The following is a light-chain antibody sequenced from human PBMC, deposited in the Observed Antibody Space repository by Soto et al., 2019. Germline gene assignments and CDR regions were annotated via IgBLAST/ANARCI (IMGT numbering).Light chain of an antibody. J-gene: IGKJ1*01. V-gene: IGKV3-15*01. CDR1: RSVSSN. CDR3: QQYNNWPRT. Sequence: EIVMTQSPATLSVSPGERAILSCRASRSVSSNLAWYQQKPGQAPRLLIYGASTRATGIPARFSGSGSGTEFTLTISSLQSEDFAVYYCQQYNNWPRTFGQGTKVDIK. CDR2: GAS.